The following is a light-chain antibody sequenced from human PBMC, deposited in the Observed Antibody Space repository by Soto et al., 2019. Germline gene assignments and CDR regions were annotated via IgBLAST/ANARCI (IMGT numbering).Light chain of an antibody. CDR2: EVS. V-gene: IGLV2-23*02. J-gene: IGLJ2*01. CDR1: SSDVGSYNL. Sequence: SALTQPASVSGSPGQSITISCTGTSSDVGSYNLVSWYQHHPGKAPKLMIYEVSKRPSGVSNRFSGSKSGNTASLTISGLQAEDEADYYCCSYAGSSTYVVFGGGTKVTVL. CDR3: CSYAGSSTYVV.